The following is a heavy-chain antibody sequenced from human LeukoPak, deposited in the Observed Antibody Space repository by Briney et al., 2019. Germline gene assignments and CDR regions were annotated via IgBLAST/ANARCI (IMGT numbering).Heavy chain of an antibody. CDR2: ISSSSSYI. CDR1: GFTFSSYS. D-gene: IGHD6-6*01. CDR3: ARGNVEYSSSFDAY. Sequence: GGSLRLSCAASGFTFSSYSMNWVRQAPGKGLEWVSSISSSSSYIYYADSVKGRFTISRDNAKNSLYLQMNSLRAEDTAVYYCARGNVEYSSSFDAYWGQGTLVTVSS. J-gene: IGHJ4*02. V-gene: IGHV3-21*01.